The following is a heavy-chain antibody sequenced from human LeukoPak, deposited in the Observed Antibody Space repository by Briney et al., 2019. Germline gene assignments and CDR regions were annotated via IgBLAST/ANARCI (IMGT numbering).Heavy chain of an antibody. CDR2: IRYDGSNK. CDR1: GFTFSSYG. CDR3: AKDFAMVRGVMLYFDY. J-gene: IGHJ4*02. D-gene: IGHD3-10*01. V-gene: IGHV3-30*02. Sequence: GGSLRLSCAASGFTFSSYGMHWVRQAPGKGLEWVAYIRYDGSNKNYADSVKGRFTISRDNSKNTLYLQMNSLRAEDTAVYYCAKDFAMVRGVMLYFDYWGQGTLVTVSS.